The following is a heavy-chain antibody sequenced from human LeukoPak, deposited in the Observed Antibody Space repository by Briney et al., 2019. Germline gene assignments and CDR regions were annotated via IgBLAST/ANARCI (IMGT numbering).Heavy chain of an antibody. V-gene: IGHV4-59*11. CDR1: GGSISSHY. J-gene: IGHJ4*02. D-gene: IGHD3-3*01. CDR3: ARDPFGVAKFDY. Sequence: SETLSLTCTVSGGSISSHYWSWIRQPPGKGLEWIGYIYYSGSTNYNPSLKSRVTISVDTSKNQFPLKLSSVTAADTAVYYCARDPFGVAKFDYWGQGTLVTVSS. CDR2: IYYSGST.